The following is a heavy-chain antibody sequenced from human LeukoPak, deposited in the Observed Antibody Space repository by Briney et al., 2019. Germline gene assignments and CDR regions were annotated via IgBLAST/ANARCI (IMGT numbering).Heavy chain of an antibody. CDR2: IIPIFGTA. J-gene: IGHJ6*03. V-gene: IGHV1-69*06. CDR3: ARSPPGMVRGVIFYYYYMDV. CDR1: GGTFSSYA. D-gene: IGHD3-10*01. Sequence: ASVKVSCKASGGTFSSYAISWVRQAPGQGLEWMGGIIPIFGTANYAQKFQGRVTITADKSTSTAYMELSSLRSEDTAVYYCARSPPGMVRGVIFYYYYMDVWGKGTTVTVSS.